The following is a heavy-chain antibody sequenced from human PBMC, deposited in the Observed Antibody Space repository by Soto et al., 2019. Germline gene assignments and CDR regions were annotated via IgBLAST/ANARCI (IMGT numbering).Heavy chain of an antibody. CDR3: ARGRLSLTGYYYYYYGMDV. D-gene: IGHD3-9*01. CDR2: INHSGST. V-gene: IGHV4-34*01. CDR1: GGSFSGYY. Sequence: KTSETLSLTCAVYGGSFSGYYWSWIRQPPGKGLEWIGEINHSGSTNYNPSLKSRVTISVDTSKNQFSLKLSSVTAADTAVYYCARGRLSLTGYYYYYYGMDVWGQGTTVTVSS. J-gene: IGHJ6*02.